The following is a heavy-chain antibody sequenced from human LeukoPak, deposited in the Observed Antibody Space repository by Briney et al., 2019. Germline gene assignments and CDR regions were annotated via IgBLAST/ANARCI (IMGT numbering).Heavy chain of an antibody. V-gene: IGHV3-48*03. Sequence: GGSLRLSCAASGFTFSSYEMNWVRQAPGKGLEWVSYISSSGSTIYYADSVKGRFTISRDNAKNSLYLQMNSLRVEDTAVYYCARIYSGSDLGFDPWGQGTLVTVSS. D-gene: IGHD5-12*01. J-gene: IGHJ5*02. CDR3: ARIYSGSDLGFDP. CDR1: GFTFSSYE. CDR2: ISSSGSTI.